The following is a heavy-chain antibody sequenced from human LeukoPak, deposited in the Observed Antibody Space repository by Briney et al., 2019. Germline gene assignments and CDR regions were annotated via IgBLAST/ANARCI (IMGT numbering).Heavy chain of an antibody. D-gene: IGHD6-13*01. CDR2: ISYDGSNK. V-gene: IGHV3-30*03. J-gene: IGHJ4*02. CDR3: ARGTAAGLY. Sequence: GGSLRLSCAASGFTFSSYGMHWVRQAPGKGLECVAVISYDGSNKYYADSVKGRFTISRDNARNSVYLQMNSLRAEDTAVYYCARGTAAGLYWGQGTLVTVSS. CDR1: GFTFSSYG.